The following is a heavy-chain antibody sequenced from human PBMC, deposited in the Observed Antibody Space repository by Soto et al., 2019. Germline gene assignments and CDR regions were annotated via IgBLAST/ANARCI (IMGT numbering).Heavy chain of an antibody. V-gene: IGHV1-46*01. CDR1: GYTFTSYY. Sequence: ASVKVSCKASGYTFTSYYMHWVRQAPGQGLEWMGIINPSGGSTSYAQKFQGRVTMTRDTSTSTVYMELSRLRSDDTAVYYCARSTYSSGWPKYYYYYYGMDVWGQGTTVTVSS. CDR2: INPSGGST. J-gene: IGHJ6*02. CDR3: ARSTYSSGWPKYYYYYYGMDV. D-gene: IGHD6-19*01.